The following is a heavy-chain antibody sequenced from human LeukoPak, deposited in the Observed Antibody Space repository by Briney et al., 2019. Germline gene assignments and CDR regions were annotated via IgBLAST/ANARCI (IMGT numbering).Heavy chain of an antibody. CDR1: GGSISSSSYY. CDR3: ARRWQQLVVFDY. D-gene: IGHD6-13*01. CDR2: IYYSGST. V-gene: IGHV4-39*01. J-gene: IGHJ4*02. Sequence: SETLSLTCTVSGGSISSSSYYWGWIRQPPGKGLEWIGSIYYSGSTYYNPSLKSRVTISVDTSKNQFSLKLSSVTAADTAVYYCARRWQQLVVFDYWGQGTLVTVSS.